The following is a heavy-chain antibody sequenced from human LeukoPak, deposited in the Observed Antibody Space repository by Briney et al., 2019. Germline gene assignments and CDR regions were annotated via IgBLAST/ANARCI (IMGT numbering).Heavy chain of an antibody. CDR2: IYYSGGT. D-gene: IGHD2-15*01. J-gene: IGHJ3*02. V-gene: IGHV4-39*07. CDR1: GGSISSSSYY. Sequence: KTSETLSLTCTVSGGSISSSSYYWGWIRRPPGKGLEWIGNIYYSGGTYCNPSLKSRVTISVDTSKNQFSLKLSSVTAADTAVYYCASGGAFDAFDIWGQGTMVTVSS. CDR3: ASGGAFDAFDI.